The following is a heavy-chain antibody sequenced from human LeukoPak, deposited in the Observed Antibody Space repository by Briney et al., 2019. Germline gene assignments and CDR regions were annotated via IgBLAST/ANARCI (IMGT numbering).Heavy chain of an antibody. CDR3: ARVQRGGHSGYESLYYFDY. J-gene: IGHJ4*02. D-gene: IGHD5-12*01. CDR1: GYSFTSYW. Sequence: GESLKISCKGSGYSFTSYWIGWVRQMPGKGLEWMGIIYPGDSDTRYSPSFQGQVTISADKSISTAYLQWSSLEASDTAMYYCARVQRGGHSGYESLYYFDYWGQGTLVTVSS. CDR2: IYPGDSDT. V-gene: IGHV5-51*01.